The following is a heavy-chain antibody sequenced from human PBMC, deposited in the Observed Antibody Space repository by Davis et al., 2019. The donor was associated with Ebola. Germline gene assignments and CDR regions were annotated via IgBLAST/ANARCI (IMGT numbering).Heavy chain of an antibody. CDR2: IRSKANSYAT. Sequence: GESLKISCAASGFTFSGSAMHWVRQASGKGLEWVGRIRSKANSYATAYAASVKGRFTISRDNSKNTLYLQMNSLRAEDTAVYYCARDGIGVAATYYYYGMDVWGQGTTVTVPS. CDR1: GFTFSGSA. V-gene: IGHV3-73*01. J-gene: IGHJ6*02. D-gene: IGHD6-19*01. CDR3: ARDGIGVAATYYYYGMDV.